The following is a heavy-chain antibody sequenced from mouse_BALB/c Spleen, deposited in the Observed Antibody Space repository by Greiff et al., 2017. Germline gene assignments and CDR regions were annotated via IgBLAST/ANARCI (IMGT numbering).Heavy chain of an antibody. Sequence: EVQLVESGPGLVKPSQSLSLTCSVTGYSITSGYYWNWIRQFPGNKLEWMGYISYDGSNNYNPSLKNRISITRDTSKNQFFLKLNSVTTEDTATYYCARDTTARYFDVWGAGTTVTVSS. CDR2: ISYDGSN. J-gene: IGHJ1*01. CDR3: ARDTTARYFDV. V-gene: IGHV3-6*02. D-gene: IGHD1-2*01. CDR1: GYSITSGYY.